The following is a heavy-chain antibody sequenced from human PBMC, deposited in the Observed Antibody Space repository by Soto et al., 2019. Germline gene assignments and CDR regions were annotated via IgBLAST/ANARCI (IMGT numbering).Heavy chain of an antibody. Sequence: ASETLSLTCAVSGGSISSSNWWSWVRQPPGKGLEWIGEIYHSGSTNYNPSLKSRVTISVDKSKNQFSLKLSSVTAADTAVYYCARGASDYYGSGSYGYYYGMDVWGQGTTVTVSS. CDR3: ARGASDYYGSGSYGYYYGMDV. CDR2: IYHSGST. J-gene: IGHJ6*02. V-gene: IGHV4-4*02. CDR1: GGSISSSNW. D-gene: IGHD3-10*01.